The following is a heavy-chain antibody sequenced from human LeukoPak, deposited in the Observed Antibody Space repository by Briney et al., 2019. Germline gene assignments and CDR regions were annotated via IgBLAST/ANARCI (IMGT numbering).Heavy chain of an antibody. V-gene: IGHV4-38-2*02. Sequence: SETLSLTCTVSGYSISSGYYWGWIRQPPGKGLEWIGRMYHRGGPNYYNPSLKSRVTISVDMSKNQFSLKLSSVTAADTAVYYCAKDMYCGGDCLDSWGQGTLVTVPS. CDR2: MYHRGGPN. CDR3: AKDMYCGGDCLDS. J-gene: IGHJ4*02. CDR1: GYSISSGYY. D-gene: IGHD2-21*02.